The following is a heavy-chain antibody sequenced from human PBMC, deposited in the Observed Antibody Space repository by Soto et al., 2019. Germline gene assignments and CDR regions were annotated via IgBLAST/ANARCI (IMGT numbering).Heavy chain of an antibody. J-gene: IGHJ4*02. CDR3: ARGVAGSGFDL. D-gene: IGHD6-19*01. V-gene: IGHV6-1*01. Sequence: SQPLSPTCVISGDSVSINTAAWNWIRSSPSRGLEWLGRTYYRSNWRHDYAVSVKSRITVNPDTSKNHFSLQLNSVTPDDTAVYYCARGVAGSGFDLWGQGTLVTVSS. CDR2: TYYRSNWRH. CDR1: GDSVSINTAA.